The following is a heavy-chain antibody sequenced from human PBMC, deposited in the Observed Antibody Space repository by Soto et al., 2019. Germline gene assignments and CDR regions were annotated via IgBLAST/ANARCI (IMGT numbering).Heavy chain of an antibody. V-gene: IGHV1-69*01. CDR2: IIPIFGTA. CDR3: AREIVVVPAAISNWFDP. Sequence: QVQLVQSGAEVKKPGSSVKVSCKASGGTFSSYAISWVRQAPGQGLEWMGGIIPIFGTANYAQKFQGRVTITADESTSTAYMELSRLRSEDTAVYYCAREIVVVPAAISNWFDPWGQGTLVTVSS. CDR1: GGTFSSYA. J-gene: IGHJ5*02. D-gene: IGHD2-2*01.